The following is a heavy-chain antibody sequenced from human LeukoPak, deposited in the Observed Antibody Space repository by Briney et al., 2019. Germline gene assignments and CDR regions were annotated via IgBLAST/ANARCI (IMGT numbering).Heavy chain of an antibody. Sequence: ASVKVSCKASGYTFTSYYMHWVRQAPGQGLEWMGIINPSSGSTSYAQKFQGRVTMTRDMSTSTVYMELSSLRSEDTAVYYCAREYCSSTSCYTGTHMDVWGKGTTVTVSS. CDR2: INPSSGST. J-gene: IGHJ6*03. V-gene: IGHV1-46*01. CDR1: GYTFTSYY. CDR3: AREYCSSTSCYTGTHMDV. D-gene: IGHD2-2*02.